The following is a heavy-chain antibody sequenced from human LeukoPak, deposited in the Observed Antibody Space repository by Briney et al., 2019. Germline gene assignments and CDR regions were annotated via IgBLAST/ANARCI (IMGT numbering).Heavy chain of an antibody. CDR3: ARDRLGPRTFIAGAVNTYFDN. J-gene: IGHJ4*01. V-gene: IGHV3-48*03. Sequence: DSVKGRFTVSRDNAQNSLYLQMKSLRAEDTAIYYCARDRLGPRTFIAGAVNTYFDNWGHGTLVTVSS. D-gene: IGHD4-17*01.